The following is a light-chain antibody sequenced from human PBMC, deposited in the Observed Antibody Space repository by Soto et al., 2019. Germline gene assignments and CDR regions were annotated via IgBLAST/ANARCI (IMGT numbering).Light chain of an antibody. Sequence: QSVLTQPASVSGSPGQSITISCTGTSSDVGSYNLASWYQQHPGKAPKLMIYEGSKRPSGVSNRFSGSKSGNTASLTISGLQAEDEANYYCCSYAGSSTYVFGAGTKVTAL. J-gene: IGLJ1*01. V-gene: IGLV2-23*01. CDR1: SSDVGSYNL. CDR3: CSYAGSSTYV. CDR2: EGS.